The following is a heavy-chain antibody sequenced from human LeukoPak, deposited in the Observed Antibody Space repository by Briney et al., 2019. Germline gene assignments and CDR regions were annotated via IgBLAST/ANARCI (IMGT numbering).Heavy chain of an antibody. CDR3: AKDDAWLRFGE. D-gene: IGHD3-10*01. J-gene: IGHJ4*02. CDR1: GFTVSSNY. CDR2: ISGSGGST. Sequence: GGSLRLSCAASGFTVSSNYMSWVRQAPGKGLEWVSAISGSGGSTYYADSVKGRFTISRDNSKNTVYLQVISLTAEDTAVYYCAKDDAWLRFGEWSQGTLVTVSS. V-gene: IGHV3-23*01.